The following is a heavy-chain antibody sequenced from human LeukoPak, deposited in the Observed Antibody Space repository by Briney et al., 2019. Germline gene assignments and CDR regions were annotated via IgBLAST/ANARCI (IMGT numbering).Heavy chain of an antibody. V-gene: IGHV4-59*08. D-gene: IGHD4-17*01. J-gene: IGHJ4*02. CDR1: GGSISSYY. CDR2: IYYSGST. Sequence: SETLSLTCTVSGGSISSYYWSWIRQPPGKGLEWIGYIYYSGSTNYNPSLRSRVTISVDTSENQFSLKLSSVTAADTAVYYCARGGNYGDYDGYFDYWGQGTLVTVSS. CDR3: ARGGNYGDYDGYFDY.